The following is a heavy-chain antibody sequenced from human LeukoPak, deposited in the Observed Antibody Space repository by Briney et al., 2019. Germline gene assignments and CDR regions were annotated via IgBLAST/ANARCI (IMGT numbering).Heavy chain of an antibody. V-gene: IGHV3-7*01. CDR1: GFSFSSYT. J-gene: IGHJ4*02. D-gene: IGHD1-14*01. CDR2: MKEDGSGV. Sequence: GGSLRLSCVASGFSFSSYTMSWGRQAPGKGLEGVAKMKEDGSGVYYVDSVKGRFTICRDNAKNSLCLQMSSLRVEDTAVYYCARGGARYLDNWGQGSLVTVSS. CDR3: ARGGARYLDN.